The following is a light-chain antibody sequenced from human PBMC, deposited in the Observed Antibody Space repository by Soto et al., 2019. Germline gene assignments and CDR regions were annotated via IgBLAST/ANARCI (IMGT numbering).Light chain of an antibody. J-gene: IGKJ1*01. CDR2: KAS. V-gene: IGKV1-5*03. CDR1: QSISSW. CDR3: QQYKSYRRT. Sequence: DIQMTQSPSTLSASVGDRVTITCRASQSISSWLDWYKQKPGKAPKLLIYKASSLESVVPSRFSGSGSGTEFTLTISSLQPDDFATYYCQQYKSYRRTFGQGTKVEIK.